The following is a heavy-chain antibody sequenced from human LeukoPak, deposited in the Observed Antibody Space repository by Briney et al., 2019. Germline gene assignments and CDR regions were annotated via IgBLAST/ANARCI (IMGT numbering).Heavy chain of an antibody. CDR3: TRDLPMIGGRWFDP. CDR2: IRSKAYGGTT. Sequence: GGSLRLSCTASGFTFGDYAMSWFRQAPGKGLEWVGFIRSKAYGGTTEYAASVKGRFTISRDDSKSIAYLQMNSLKTEDTAVYYCTRDLPMIGGRWFDPWGQGTLVTVSS. V-gene: IGHV3-49*03. J-gene: IGHJ5*02. CDR1: GFTFGDYA. D-gene: IGHD3-22*01.